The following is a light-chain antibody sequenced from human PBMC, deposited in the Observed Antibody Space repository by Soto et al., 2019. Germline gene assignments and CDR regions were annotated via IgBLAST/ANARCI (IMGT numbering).Light chain of an antibody. CDR3: QQFSSYPLT. V-gene: IGKV3-20*01. CDR1: QSVSGSY. Sequence: EIVMTQSPATLSLSPGERATLSXRASQSVSGSYLAWYQQKPGQAPRLLIYGASSRATGIPDRFSGGGSGTDFTLTISRLEPEDFAVYYCQQFSSYPLTFGGGTKV. J-gene: IGKJ4*01. CDR2: GAS.